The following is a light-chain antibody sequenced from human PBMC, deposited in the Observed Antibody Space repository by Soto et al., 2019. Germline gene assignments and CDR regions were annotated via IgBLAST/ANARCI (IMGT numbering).Light chain of an antibody. CDR3: QQYNKWFSIS. Sequence: EIVMRQSPATLSVSPGERAILSCRASESISSKLGWYQQRPGQAPRLLIYGASIRATGIPTRFSGSGSGTEFTLTISSLQSEDSAVYYCQQYNKWFSISFGQGTRLEIK. J-gene: IGKJ5*01. CDR2: GAS. CDR1: ESISSK. V-gene: IGKV3-15*01.